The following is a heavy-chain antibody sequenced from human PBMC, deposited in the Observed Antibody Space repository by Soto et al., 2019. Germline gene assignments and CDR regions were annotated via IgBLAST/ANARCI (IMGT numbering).Heavy chain of an antibody. CDR3: ARGHIPVYGPVPDYFDS. Sequence: QVHLQQWGAGLLKPSETLSLTCGVYGGSLRGSYWSWIRQPPGKALEWLGKVTHSGSTTFNPSLKSRVSDSVDTSDNQFSLKLTSVTAADTAVYYCARGHIPVYGPVPDYFDSWGQGTLVTVSS. J-gene: IGHJ4*02. V-gene: IGHV4-34*02. D-gene: IGHD2-21*01. CDR2: VTHSGST. CDR1: GGSLRGSY.